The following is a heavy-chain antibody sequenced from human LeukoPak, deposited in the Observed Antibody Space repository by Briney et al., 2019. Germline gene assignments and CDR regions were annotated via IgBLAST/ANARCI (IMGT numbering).Heavy chain of an antibody. J-gene: IGHJ4*02. D-gene: IGHD4-11*01. V-gene: IGHV3-9*01. CDR2: ISWNSGSI. Sequence: GGSLRLSCAASGFTFDDYAMHWVRQAPGKGLEWVSGISWNSGSIGYADSVKGRFTISRDNAKNSLYLQMNSLRAEDTALYYCAKGPSYSNYVLGYWGQGTLVTVSS. CDR1: GFTFDDYA. CDR3: AKGPSYSNYVLGY.